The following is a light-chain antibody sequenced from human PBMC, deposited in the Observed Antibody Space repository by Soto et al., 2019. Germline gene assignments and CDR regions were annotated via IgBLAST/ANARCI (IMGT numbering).Light chain of an antibody. J-gene: IGKJ3*01. Sequence: DIQMTQSPSSLSASVGDRVTITCRASQSISSYLNWYQQKPGKAPKLLIYAASSLQSGVPSRFSGSGSGTDVTLTISSLQPEDFATYLFLQSYSTPLTFVPGTKVDIK. CDR3: LQSYSTPLT. CDR1: QSISSY. CDR2: AAS. V-gene: IGKV1-39*01.